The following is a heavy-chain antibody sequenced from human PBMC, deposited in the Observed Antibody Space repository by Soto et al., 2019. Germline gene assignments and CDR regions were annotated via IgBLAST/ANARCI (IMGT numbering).Heavy chain of an antibody. CDR2: IYQSGST. Sequence: SETLSLTCTVSGGSISSYYWSWIRQTPGKGLEWIGYIYQSGSTRYNPSLKSRVTISLDTSKNQFSLKMSSVTAADTAVYYCASGTIYXSYGMDVWGQGKMVTVSS. CDR1: GGSISSYY. V-gene: IGHV4-59*03. D-gene: IGHD2-2*01. CDR3: ASGTIYXSYGMDV. J-gene: IGHJ6*02.